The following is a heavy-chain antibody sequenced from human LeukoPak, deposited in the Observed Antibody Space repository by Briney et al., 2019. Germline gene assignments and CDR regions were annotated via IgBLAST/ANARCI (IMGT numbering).Heavy chain of an antibody. D-gene: IGHD1-26*01. CDR2: ISSSSSTI. CDR3: ARDQSAWGPAPYYYMNV. J-gene: IGHJ6*03. Sequence: GGSLRLSCAASGFTFSSYSMNWVRQAPGKGLEWASYISSSSSTIYYADSVKGRFTISRDNAKNSLYLQMNSLRAEDTAVYYCARDQSAWGPAPYYYMNVWGKGTTVTVSS. CDR1: GFTFSSYS. V-gene: IGHV3-48*01.